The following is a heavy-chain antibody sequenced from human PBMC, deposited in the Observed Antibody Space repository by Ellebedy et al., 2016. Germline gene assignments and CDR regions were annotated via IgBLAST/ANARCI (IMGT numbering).Heavy chain of an antibody. D-gene: IGHD5-12*01. Sequence: GESLKISCKGSGYSFTSYWIGWVRQMPGKGLEWMGIIYPGDSDTRYSPSFQGQATISADKSISTAYLQWSSLKASDTAMYYCARQGELATVATYYYYYGMDVWGQGTTVTVSS. CDR3: ARQGELATVATYYYYYGMDV. J-gene: IGHJ6*02. CDR2: IYPGDSDT. V-gene: IGHV5-51*01. CDR1: GYSFTSYW.